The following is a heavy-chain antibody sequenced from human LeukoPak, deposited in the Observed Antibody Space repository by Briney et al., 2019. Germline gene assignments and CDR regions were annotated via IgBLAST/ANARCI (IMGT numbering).Heavy chain of an antibody. V-gene: IGHV3-21*01. CDR2: ISSSSSYI. D-gene: IGHD3-22*01. Sequence: PGGSLRLSCAASGFTFSSYSMNWVRQAPGKGLEWVSYISSSSSYIYYADSVKGRFTISRDNAKNSLYLQMNSQRAEDTAVYYCARESYTYYYDSSGLDYWGQGTLVTVSS. J-gene: IGHJ4*02. CDR3: ARESYTYYYDSSGLDY. CDR1: GFTFSSYS.